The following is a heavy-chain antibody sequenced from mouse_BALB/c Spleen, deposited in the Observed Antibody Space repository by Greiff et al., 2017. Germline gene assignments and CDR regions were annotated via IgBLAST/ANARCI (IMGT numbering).Heavy chain of an antibody. Sequence: QVQLKESGAELVRPGASVTLSCKASGYTFTDYEMHWVKQTPVHGLEWIGAIDPETGGTAYNQKFKGKATLTADKSSSTAYMELRSLTSEDSAVYYCTRRGRFYSYAMDYWGQGTSVTVSS. CDR3: TRRGRFYSYAMDY. J-gene: IGHJ4*01. D-gene: IGHD1-1*01. CDR1: GYTFTDYE. CDR2: IDPETGGT. V-gene: IGHV1-15*01.